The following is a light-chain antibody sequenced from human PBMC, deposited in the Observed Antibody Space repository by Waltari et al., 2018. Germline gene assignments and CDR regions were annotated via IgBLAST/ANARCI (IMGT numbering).Light chain of an antibody. J-gene: IGLJ3*02. CDR3: ASYGGSNNWV. Sequence: QSALTHPPPTSGSPAQSVTIPCTGTSSYVGSYNHDSWYQQHPGKAPNLMICEVSKRPSGVPDRFSGSKSGNTASLTVTGLQAEDEADYYCASYGGSNNWVFGGGTKLTVL. CDR2: EVS. V-gene: IGLV2-8*01. CDR1: SSYVGSYNH.